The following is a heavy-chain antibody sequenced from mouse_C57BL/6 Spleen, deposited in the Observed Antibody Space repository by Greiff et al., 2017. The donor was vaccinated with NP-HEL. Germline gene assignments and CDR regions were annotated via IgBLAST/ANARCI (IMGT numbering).Heavy chain of an antibody. CDR1: GYTFTSYW. CDR2: INPSNGGT. D-gene: IGHD2-4*01. CDR3: ARFPYYYDYDGAWFAY. J-gene: IGHJ3*01. Sequence: QVQLKQPGTELVKPGASVKLSCKASGYTFTSYWMHWVKQRPGQGLEWIGNINPSNGGTNYNEKFKSKATLTVDKSSSTAYMQLSSLTSEDSAVYYCARFPYYYDYDGAWFAYWGQGTLVTVSA. V-gene: IGHV1-53*01.